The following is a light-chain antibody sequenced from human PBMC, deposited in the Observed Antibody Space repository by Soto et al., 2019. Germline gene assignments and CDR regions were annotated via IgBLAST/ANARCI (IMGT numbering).Light chain of an antibody. J-gene: IGKJ5*01. V-gene: IGKV1-33*01. CDR2: DAS. Sequence: DIQMSQFPSSLSASVGDRVTITCQARQNMNNYLDWYQNKPGRAPKLLIYDASNVEAGVPSRFRGSGSGTDFTFTISRLQPKDIATNYCQQYENLPIFGQGTRLE. CDR3: QQYENLPI. CDR1: QNMNNY.